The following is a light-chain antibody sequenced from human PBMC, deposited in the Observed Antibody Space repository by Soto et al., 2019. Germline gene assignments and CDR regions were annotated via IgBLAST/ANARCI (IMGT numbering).Light chain of an antibody. CDR3: QSYDSSLSGVV. J-gene: IGLJ2*01. Sequence: QSVLTQPPSLSGAPGQRVTISCTGSSSNIGAGYDVHWYQQLPGTAPKLLIYGNSNRPSGVPDRFSGSKSGTSASLAITGLQAEDEADYYCQSYDSSLSGVVFGGGAQRTVL. V-gene: IGLV1-40*01. CDR1: SSNIGAGYD. CDR2: GNS.